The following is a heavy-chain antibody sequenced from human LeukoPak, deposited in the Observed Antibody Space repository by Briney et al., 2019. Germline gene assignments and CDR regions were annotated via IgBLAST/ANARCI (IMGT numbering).Heavy chain of an antibody. CDR2: ISGSGGSA. D-gene: IGHD2-15*01. J-gene: IGHJ4*02. CDR1: GFTLSSYG. V-gene: IGHV3-23*01. Sequence: GGSLRLSCAASGFTLSSYGMSWVRQAPGKGLEWVSTISGSGGSAYYADSVKGRLTISRDNSNNTLYLQMNSLRAEDTAVYYCAKPHTPYCSSGSCYLFDSWGQGTLVTVSS. CDR3: AKPHTPYCSSGSCYLFDS.